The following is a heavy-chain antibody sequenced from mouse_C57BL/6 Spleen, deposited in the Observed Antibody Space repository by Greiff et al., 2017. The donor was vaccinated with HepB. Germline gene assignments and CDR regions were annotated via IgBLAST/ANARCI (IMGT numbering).Heavy chain of an antibody. CDR2: IDPETGGT. CDR1: GYTFTDYE. D-gene: IGHD1-1*01. J-gene: IGHJ2*01. CDR3: TRSNYYGSSPDY. V-gene: IGHV1-15*01. Sequence: VQLQQSGAERVRPGASVTLSCKASGYTFTDYEMHWVKQTPVHGLEWIGAIDPETGGTAYNQKFKGKAILTADKSSSTAYMELRSLTSEDSAVYYCTRSNYYGSSPDYWGQGTTLTVSS.